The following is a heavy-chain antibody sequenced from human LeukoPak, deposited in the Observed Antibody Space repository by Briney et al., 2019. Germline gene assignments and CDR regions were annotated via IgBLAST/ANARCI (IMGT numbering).Heavy chain of an antibody. CDR2: ISGSGGTT. J-gene: IGHJ4*02. Sequence: GGSLRLSCAASGFTFSSYGMSWVRQAPGKGLEWVSAISGSGGTTYYADSVKGRFTISRDISKNTLYLQMSSLRAEDTAVYYCARRAGGYSHPYDYWGQGVLVTVSS. V-gene: IGHV3-23*01. CDR3: ARRAGGYSHPYDY. D-gene: IGHD4-23*01. CDR1: GFTFSSYG.